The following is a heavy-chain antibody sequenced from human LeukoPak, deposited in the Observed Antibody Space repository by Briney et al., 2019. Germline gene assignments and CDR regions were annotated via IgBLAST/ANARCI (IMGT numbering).Heavy chain of an antibody. Sequence: SETLSLTCAVYGGSFGGYYWSWIRQPPGKGLEWIGEINHSGSTNYNPSLKSRVTISVDTSKNQFSLKLSSVTAADTAVYYCARDRITMVRGAIITFSDYWGQGTLVTVSS. CDR3: ARDRITMVRGAIITFSDY. CDR1: GGSFGGYY. V-gene: IGHV4-34*01. J-gene: IGHJ4*02. CDR2: INHSGST. D-gene: IGHD3-10*01.